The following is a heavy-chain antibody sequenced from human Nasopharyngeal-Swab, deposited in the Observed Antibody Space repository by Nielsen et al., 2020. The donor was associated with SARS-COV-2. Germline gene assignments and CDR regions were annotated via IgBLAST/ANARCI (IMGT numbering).Heavy chain of an antibody. J-gene: IGHJ4*02. D-gene: IGHD5-18*01. CDR2: IYPGDSDT. Sequence: KASCKGSGYSFTSYWIGWVRQLPGKGLEWMGIIYPGDSDTRYSPSFQGQVTISADKSISTAYLQWSSLKASDTAMYYCARQPEDTAMGTGLIDYWGQGTLVTVSS. V-gene: IGHV5-51*01. CDR1: GYSFTSYW. CDR3: ARQPEDTAMGTGLIDY.